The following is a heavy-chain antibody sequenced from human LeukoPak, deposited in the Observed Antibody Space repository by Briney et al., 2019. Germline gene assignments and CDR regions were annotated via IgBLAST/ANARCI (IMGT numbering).Heavy chain of an antibody. CDR2: IYYSGST. CDR3: ARTTYDWSFDY. J-gene: IGHJ4*02. Sequence: PSETLSLTCTVSGGSISSSSYYWGWIRQPPGKGLEWIGTIYYSGSTYYNPSLKSRVTISVDTSKNQFSLRLSSVTAADTAVYYSARTTYDWSFDYWGQGTLVTVSS. V-gene: IGHV4-39*01. CDR1: GGSISSSSYY. D-gene: IGHD3-9*01.